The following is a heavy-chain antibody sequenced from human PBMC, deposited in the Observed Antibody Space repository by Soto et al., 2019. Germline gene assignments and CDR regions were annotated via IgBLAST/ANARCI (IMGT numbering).Heavy chain of an antibody. CDR1: GGSISSASDC. Sequence: QLQLQESGPRLLKPSETLSLTCTVSGGSISSASDCCGWIRQPPVKGLEWTGSICYSGSTYYNLSLKSRVTISVDTSKNQFSLKVTSVTAADMAVYYCERHGWGSYSDYFDYWGQGTLVTVSS. CDR2: ICYSGST. V-gene: IGHV4-39*01. D-gene: IGHD1-26*01. CDR3: ERHGWGSYSDYFDY. J-gene: IGHJ4*02.